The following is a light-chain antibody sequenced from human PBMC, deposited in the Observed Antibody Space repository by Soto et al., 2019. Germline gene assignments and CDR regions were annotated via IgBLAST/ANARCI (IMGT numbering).Light chain of an antibody. CDR3: CSYTSSSTLV. Sequence: QSALTQPASVSGSPGHSITISCTGTSSDVGGYNYVSWYQQHPGKAPKLMIYEDSKRPSGVSNRFSGSKSGNTASLTISGLQAEDEADYYCCSYTSSSTLVFGGGTKLTVL. CDR2: EDS. J-gene: IGLJ3*02. CDR1: SSDVGGYNY. V-gene: IGLV2-14*01.